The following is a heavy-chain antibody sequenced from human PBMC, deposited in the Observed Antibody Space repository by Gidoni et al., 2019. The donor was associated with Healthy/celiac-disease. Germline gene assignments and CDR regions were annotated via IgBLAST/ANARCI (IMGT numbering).Heavy chain of an antibody. CDR1: GGSISSSSYY. Sequence: QLQLQESGPGLVKPSETLSLPCTVPGGSISSSSYYWGWIRQPPGKGLEWIGSIYYSGSTYYNPSLKSRVTISVDTSKNQFSLKLSSVTAADTAVYYCARLLSGAFDIWGQGTMVTVSS. CDR3: ARLLSGAFDI. J-gene: IGHJ3*02. V-gene: IGHV4-39*01. CDR2: IYYSGST.